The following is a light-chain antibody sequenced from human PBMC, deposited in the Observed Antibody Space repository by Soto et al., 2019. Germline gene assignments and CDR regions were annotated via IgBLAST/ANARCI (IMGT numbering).Light chain of an antibody. CDR1: SSDVGGYHY. CDR3: SSYTSSSTLLYV. Sequence: QSALTQPASVSGSHGQSITISCTGTSSDVGGYHYVSWYQQHPGKSPKLMLYDVSNRPSGVSNRFSGSKSGNAASLTISWRQAEDEADYYCSSYTSSSTLLYVFGTGTKVTVL. J-gene: IGLJ1*01. CDR2: DVS. V-gene: IGLV2-14*01.